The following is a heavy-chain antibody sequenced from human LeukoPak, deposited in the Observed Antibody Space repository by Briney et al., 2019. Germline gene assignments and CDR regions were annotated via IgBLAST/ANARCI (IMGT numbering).Heavy chain of an antibody. D-gene: IGHD3-10*01. J-gene: IGHJ4*02. V-gene: IGHV3-30*02. Sequence: GGSLRLSCAASGFTFSSYGMHWVRQAPGKVLEWVAFIRYDGSNKYYADSVKGRFTISRDNSKNTLYLQMNSLRAEDTAVYYCAKRSPRLLLFDYWGQGTLVTVSS. CDR2: IRYDGSNK. CDR1: GFTFSSYG. CDR3: AKRSPRLLLFDY.